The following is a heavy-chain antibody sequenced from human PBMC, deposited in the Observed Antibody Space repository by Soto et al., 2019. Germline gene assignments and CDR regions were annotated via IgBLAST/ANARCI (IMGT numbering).Heavy chain of an antibody. J-gene: IGHJ6*03. CDR3: ARAGGYYYYYYMDV. D-gene: IGHD3-10*01. CDR1: GFTFSSYW. V-gene: IGHV3-7*04. CDR2: IKQDGSEK. Sequence: GGSLRLSCAASGFTFSSYWMSWVRQAPGKGLEWVANIKQDGSEKYYVDSVKGRFTISRDNAKNSLYLQMNSLRAEDTAVYYCARAGGYYYYYYMDVWGKGTTVTVSS.